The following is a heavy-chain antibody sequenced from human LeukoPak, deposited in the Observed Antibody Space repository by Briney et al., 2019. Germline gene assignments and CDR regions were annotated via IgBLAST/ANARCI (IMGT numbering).Heavy chain of an antibody. Sequence: SETLSLTCAVSGVSFDDYYWSWVRQTPGKGLEWLGEINHSGYTNDSPSLKSRVTLSIDTSNKQFSLYLRSVTVADAGIYYCTRMTTGHDYWGQGTLVTVSS. CDR2: INHSGYT. D-gene: IGHD4-17*01. V-gene: IGHV4-34*01. J-gene: IGHJ4*02. CDR1: GVSFDDYY. CDR3: TRMTTGHDY.